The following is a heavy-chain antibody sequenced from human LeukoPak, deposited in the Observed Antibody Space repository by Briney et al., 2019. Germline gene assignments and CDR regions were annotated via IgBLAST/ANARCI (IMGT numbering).Heavy chain of an antibody. CDR2: IHDSGST. Sequence: SETLSLTCAVSGASITDTYWSTWVRQPPGQGLEWIAEIHDSGSTNYNPSLKSRVTISVDKSKNQFSLDLTSVTAAYTAVYYCATRATAGPWWGQGTLVTVSS. D-gene: IGHD6-13*01. CDR3: ATRATAGPW. V-gene: IGHV4-4*02. J-gene: IGHJ4*02. CDR1: GASITDTYW.